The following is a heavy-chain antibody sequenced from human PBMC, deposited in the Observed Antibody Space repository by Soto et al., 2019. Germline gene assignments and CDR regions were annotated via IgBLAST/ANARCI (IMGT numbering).Heavy chain of an antibody. J-gene: IGHJ4*02. V-gene: IGHV4-31*03. CDR1: GGSISSGGYY. Sequence: SETLSLTCTVSGGSISSGGYYWSWIRQHPGKGLEWIGYIYYSGSTYYNPSLKSRVTISVDTSKNQFSLKLSSVTAAATAVDYFVRGHDLLSCYYNPRRKHTYRDQGTLDPASS. CDR3: VRGHDLLSCYYNPRRKHTY. CDR2: IYYSGST. D-gene: IGHD3-9*01.